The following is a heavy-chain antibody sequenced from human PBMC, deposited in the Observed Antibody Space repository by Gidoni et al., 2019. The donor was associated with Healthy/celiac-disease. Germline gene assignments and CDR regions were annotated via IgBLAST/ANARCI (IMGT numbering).Heavy chain of an antibody. Sequence: QVTLRESGPALVKPTQTLTLACTFSGFSLSTSGMCVSWIRQPPGKALEWLALIDWDDDKYYSTSLKTRLTISKDTSKNQVVLTMTNMDPVDTATYYCARMYHSGSYRGEGHFYFDYWGQGTLVTVSS. D-gene: IGHD1-26*01. V-gene: IGHV2-70*01. CDR3: ARMYHSGSYRGEGHFYFDY. J-gene: IGHJ4*02. CDR1: GFSLSTSGMC. CDR2: IDWDDDK.